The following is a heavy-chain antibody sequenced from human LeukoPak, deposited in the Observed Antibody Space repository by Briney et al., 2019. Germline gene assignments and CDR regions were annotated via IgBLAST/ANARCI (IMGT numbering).Heavy chain of an antibody. D-gene: IGHD6-13*01. CDR3: ARDRWSSSWYVGWFDP. CDR1: GFTFSSYA. V-gene: IGHV3-30*04. Sequence: GRSLRLSCAASGFTFSSYAMHWVRQAPGKGLEWVAVISYDGSNKYYADSVKGRFTISRDNSKNTLYLQMNSLRAEDTAVYYCARDRWSSSWYVGWFDPWGQGTLVTVSS. J-gene: IGHJ5*02. CDR2: ISYDGSNK.